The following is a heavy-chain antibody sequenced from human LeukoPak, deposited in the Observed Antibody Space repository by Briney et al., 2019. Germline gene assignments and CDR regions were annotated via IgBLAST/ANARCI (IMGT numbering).Heavy chain of an antibody. CDR3: ARDVSRGYMDY. CDR1: GYIFTDYG. Sequence: GASVRVSCRASGYIFTDYGITWVRQAPGQGLDWMGWISSNTGDMVYAENVQGRVTMTTDTSTSTAYMDLTSLTSDDTALYYCARDVSRGYMDYWGQGSLVTVSS. V-gene: IGHV1-18*01. CDR2: ISSNTGDM. J-gene: IGHJ4*02.